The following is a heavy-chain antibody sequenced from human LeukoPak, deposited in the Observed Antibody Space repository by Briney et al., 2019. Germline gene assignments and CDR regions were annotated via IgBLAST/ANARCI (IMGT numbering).Heavy chain of an antibody. CDR2: INHSGST. CDR3: ARGRNIGGLLGWFDP. J-gene: IGHJ5*02. D-gene: IGHD1-26*01. Sequence: SETLSLTCAVYGESFSGYYWSWIRQPPGKGLEWIGEINHSGSTNYNPSLKSRVTISVDTSKNQFSLKLSSVTAADTAVYYCARGRNIGGLLGWFDPWGQGTLVTVSS. V-gene: IGHV4-34*01. CDR1: GESFSGYY.